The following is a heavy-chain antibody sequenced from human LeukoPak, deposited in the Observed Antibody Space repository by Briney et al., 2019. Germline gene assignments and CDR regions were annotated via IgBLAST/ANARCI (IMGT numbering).Heavy chain of an antibody. J-gene: IGHJ4*02. D-gene: IGHD6-19*01. CDR1: GFTFSNYA. CDR2: LRGSGGST. CDR3: ARSFSGWANFDN. V-gene: IGHV3-23*01. Sequence: GGSLRLSCAASGFTFSNYAMSWVRQAPGKGLEWVSALRGSGGSTYYADSVKGRFTISRDNSKNTLYLQMNSLRAEDTAVYYCARSFSGWANFDNWGRGTLVTVSS.